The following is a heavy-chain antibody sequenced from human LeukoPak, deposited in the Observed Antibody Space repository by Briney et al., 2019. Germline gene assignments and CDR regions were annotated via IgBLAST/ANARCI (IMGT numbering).Heavy chain of an antibody. D-gene: IGHD1-1*01. Sequence: ASVKVSCKASGYTFTSYGISWVRQAPGQGLEWMGWINPNSGGTNYAQKFQGRVTMTRDTSISTAYMELSRLRSDDTAVYYCARDRRVRTLLDYWGQGTLVTVSS. V-gene: IGHV1-2*02. CDR1: GYTFTSYG. CDR2: INPNSGGT. J-gene: IGHJ4*02. CDR3: ARDRRVRTLLDY.